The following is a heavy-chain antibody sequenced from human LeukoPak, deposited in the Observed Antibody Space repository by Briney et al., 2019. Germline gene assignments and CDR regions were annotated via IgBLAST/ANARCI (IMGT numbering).Heavy chain of an antibody. J-gene: IGHJ5*02. CDR1: GYTFSDYY. D-gene: IGHD3-10*01. Sequence: ASVKVSCKASGYTFSDYYLHWVRQAPGLGLEWMGWINPNTGLTNYAQKFRGRITMTRDTSNSTAYMDLTSLRSDDTAVYYCAKDPLWYGEGNWFDPWGQGTLVTVSS. CDR2: INPNTGLT. V-gene: IGHV1-2*02. CDR3: AKDPLWYGEGNWFDP.